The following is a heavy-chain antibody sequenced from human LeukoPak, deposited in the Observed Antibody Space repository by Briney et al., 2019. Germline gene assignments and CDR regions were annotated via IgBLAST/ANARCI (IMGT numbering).Heavy chain of an antibody. CDR1: GGSISSYY. J-gene: IGHJ4*02. D-gene: IGHD3-10*01. CDR3: ARGRCITMVRGVINYFDY. V-gene: IGHV4-4*07. CDR2: IYTSGST. Sequence: SETLSLTCTVSGGSISSYYWSWIRQPAGKGLEWIGRIYTSGSTNYNPSLKSRVTMSVDTSKNQFSLKLSSGTARGTAVYFCARGRCITMVRGVINYFDYWGQGTLVTVSS.